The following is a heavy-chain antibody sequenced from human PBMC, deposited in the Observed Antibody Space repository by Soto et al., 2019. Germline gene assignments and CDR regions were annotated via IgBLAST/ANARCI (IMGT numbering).Heavy chain of an antibody. CDR2: IFWNDEI. D-gene: IGHD1-26*01. CDR1: GFSLSTYGVG. Sequence: QITLKESGPTLVKPTQTLTLTCTFSGFSLSTYGVGVGWIRQPPGKAPEWLAFIFWNDEIHYSPSLRSTRTITKDTSKNQVVLTMSNMDPVDTATYYCAHRLNSGFCLYWGQGILVTVSS. V-gene: IGHV2-5*01. CDR3: AHRLNSGFCLY. J-gene: IGHJ4*01.